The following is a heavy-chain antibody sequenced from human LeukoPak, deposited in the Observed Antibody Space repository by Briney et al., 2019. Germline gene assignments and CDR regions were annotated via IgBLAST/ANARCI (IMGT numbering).Heavy chain of an antibody. CDR3: ARFLKVEPGFDY. V-gene: IGHV4-39*01. Sequence: PSGTLSLTCTVSGGSISSSSYYWGWIRQPPGKGLEWIANIYYSGSTYYNPSLKSRVTITVDTSKNQFSLRLSSVTAADTAVYSCARFLKVEPGFDYWGQGTLVTVSS. J-gene: IGHJ4*02. CDR1: GGSISSSSYY. D-gene: IGHD1-1*01. CDR2: IYYSGST.